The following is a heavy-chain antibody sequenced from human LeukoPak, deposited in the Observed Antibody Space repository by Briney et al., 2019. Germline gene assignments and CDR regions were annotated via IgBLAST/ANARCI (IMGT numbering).Heavy chain of an antibody. D-gene: IGHD3-16*01. V-gene: IGHV3-53*01. CDR1: GFTVSSNY. J-gene: IGHJ3*02. Sequence: GGSLRLSCAASGFTVSSNYMSWVRQAPGKGLEWVSVIYSGGSTYYADSVKGRFTISRDNSKNTLYLQMNSLRAEDTAVYYCARDTALYDISPDAFDIWGQGTMVTVSS. CDR2: IYSGGST. CDR3: ARDTALYDISPDAFDI.